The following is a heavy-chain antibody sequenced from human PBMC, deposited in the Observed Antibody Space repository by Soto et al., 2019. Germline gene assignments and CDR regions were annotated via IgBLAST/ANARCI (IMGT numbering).Heavy chain of an antibody. CDR3: ASRVTMFQH. Sequence: SETLSLTCTVSGGSVSSGTHYWSWIRQPPGKGLEWIGYIYYTGSTNYNPFLKSRVTISVDTSKNQFSLKLNSVTAADTAVYYCASRVTMFQHWGQGTQVTVSS. D-gene: IGHD3-10*01. CDR1: GGSVSSGTHY. V-gene: IGHV4-61*01. CDR2: IYYTGST. J-gene: IGHJ1*01.